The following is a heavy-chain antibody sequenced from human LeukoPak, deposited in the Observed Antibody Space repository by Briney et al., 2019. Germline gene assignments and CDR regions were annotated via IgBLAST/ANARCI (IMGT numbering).Heavy chain of an antibody. J-gene: IGHJ4*02. D-gene: IGHD2-2*01. Sequence: PGGSLRLSCAASGFTFSSYAMSWVRQAPGKGLEWVSAISGSGGSTYYADSVKGRFTISRDNSKNTLYLQMNSLRAEDTAVYYCAKSPSVVPAAIHFDYWGQGTLVTVSS. V-gene: IGHV3-23*01. CDR1: GFTFSSYA. CDR2: ISGSGGST. CDR3: AKSPSVVPAAIHFDY.